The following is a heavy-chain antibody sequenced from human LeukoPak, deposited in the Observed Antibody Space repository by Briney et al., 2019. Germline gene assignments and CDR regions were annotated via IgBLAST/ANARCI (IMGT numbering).Heavy chain of an antibody. J-gene: IGHJ4*02. Sequence: PGGSLRLSCAASGFTLRGYWMSWIRQAPGRGREWVANINEDGREKYYVDSVKGRFTISRDNAENSLDLQMNSLRAEDTAVYYCARDPYNSGSFDYWGQGTLVTVSS. D-gene: IGHD6-19*01. V-gene: IGHV3-7*01. CDR2: INEDGREK. CDR1: GFTLRGYW. CDR3: ARDPYNSGSFDY.